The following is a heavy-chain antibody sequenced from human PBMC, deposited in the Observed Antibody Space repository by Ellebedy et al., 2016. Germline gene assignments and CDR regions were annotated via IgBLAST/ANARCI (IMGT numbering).Heavy chain of an antibody. V-gene: IGHV4-61*08. CDR3: TRARTEYSSSRRWFDP. J-gene: IGHJ5*02. D-gene: IGHD6-6*01. Sequence: SETLSLTXTVSGDSVSSDVYYWTWIRQPPGKGLEWIGYVFHSGSTNANPSLKSRVTMSVDTSKNQFSLNLTSVTAADTAMYYCTRARTEYSSSRRWFDPWGQGVLVTVSP. CDR1: GDSVSSDVYY. CDR2: VFHSGST.